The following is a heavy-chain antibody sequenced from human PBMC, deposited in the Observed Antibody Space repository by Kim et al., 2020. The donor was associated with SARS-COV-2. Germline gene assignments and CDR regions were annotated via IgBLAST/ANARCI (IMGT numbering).Heavy chain of an antibody. CDR2: IWYDGSNK. V-gene: IGHV3-33*08. CDR3: ARINSWDYYYYGMDV. Sequence: GGSLRLSCAASGFTFSSYGMHWVRQAPGKGLEWVAVIWYDGSNKYYADSVKGRFTISRDNSKNTLYLQMNSLRAEDTAVYYCARINSWDYYYYGMDVWGQGTTVTVSS. CDR1: GFTFSSYG. J-gene: IGHJ6*02. D-gene: IGHD1-26*01.